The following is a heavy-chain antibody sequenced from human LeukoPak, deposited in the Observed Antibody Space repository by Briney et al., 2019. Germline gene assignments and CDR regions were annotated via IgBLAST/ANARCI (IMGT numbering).Heavy chain of an antibody. CDR1: GGSISSSGYY. D-gene: IGHD6-13*01. CDR2: IYYSGST. Sequence: PSETLSLTCTVSGGSISSSGYYWGWIRQPPGKGLEWIGSIYYSGSTYYNPSLKSRVTISVDTSKNQFSLKLSSVTAADTAVYYCASLYRYSSSLYDYWGQGTLVTVSS. CDR3: ASLYRYSSSLYDY. V-gene: IGHV4-39*07. J-gene: IGHJ4*02.